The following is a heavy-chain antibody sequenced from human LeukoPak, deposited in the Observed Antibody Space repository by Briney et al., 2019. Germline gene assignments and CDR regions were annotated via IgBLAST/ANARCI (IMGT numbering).Heavy chain of an antibody. CDR1: GFTFSNAW. Sequence: PGGSLRLSCAASGFTFSNAWMSWVRQAPGKGLEWVSAISGSGGSTYYADSVKGRFTISRDNSKNTLYLQMNSLRAEDTAVYYCAKDGLGYSYGWGQGTLVTVSS. J-gene: IGHJ4*02. CDR2: ISGSGGST. CDR3: AKDGLGYSYG. D-gene: IGHD5-18*01. V-gene: IGHV3-23*01.